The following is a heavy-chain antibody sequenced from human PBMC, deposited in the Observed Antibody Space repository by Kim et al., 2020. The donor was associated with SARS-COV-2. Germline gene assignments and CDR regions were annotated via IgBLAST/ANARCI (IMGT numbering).Heavy chain of an antibody. D-gene: IGHD6-13*01. J-gene: IGHJ5*02. V-gene: IGHV4-59*13. CDR2: IYYSGST. Sequence: SETLSLTCTVSGGSISSYYWSWIRQPPGKGLEWIGYIYYSGSTNYNPSLKSRVTISVDTSKNQFSLKLSSETAADTAVYYCARARYSSSWYPAFWFDPWGQGTLVTVSS. CDR1: GGSISSYY. CDR3: ARARYSSSWYPAFWFDP.